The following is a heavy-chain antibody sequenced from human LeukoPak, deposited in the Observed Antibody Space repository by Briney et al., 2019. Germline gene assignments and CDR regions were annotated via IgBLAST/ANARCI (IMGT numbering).Heavy chain of an antibody. CDR2: FDPEDGET. Sequence: ASVKVSCKVSGYTLTELSMHWVRQAPGKGLEWKGGFDPEDGETIYAQKFQGRVTMTEDTSTDTAYMELSSLRSEDTAVYYCATSPSLRFLEWLLFRYWGQGTLVTVSS. CDR1: GYTLTELS. J-gene: IGHJ4*02. V-gene: IGHV1-24*01. CDR3: ATSPSLRFLEWLLFRY. D-gene: IGHD3-3*01.